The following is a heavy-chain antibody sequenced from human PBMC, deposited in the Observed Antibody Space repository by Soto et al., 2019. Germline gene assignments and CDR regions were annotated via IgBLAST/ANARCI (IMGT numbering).Heavy chain of an antibody. Sequence: QVQLQESGPGLVKPSQTLSLTCTVSGGSISSGGYYWSWIRQHPGKGLEWIGYIYYSGSTYYNPSLKRRVTISVATYQNQFSLQRSSVTAADTAVYYCARGLRSSYHEFDSWGQGTLVTVAS. CDR1: GGSISSGGYY. V-gene: IGHV4-31*03. CDR3: ARGLRSSYHEFDS. CDR2: IYYSGST. J-gene: IGHJ4*02. D-gene: IGHD2-15*01.